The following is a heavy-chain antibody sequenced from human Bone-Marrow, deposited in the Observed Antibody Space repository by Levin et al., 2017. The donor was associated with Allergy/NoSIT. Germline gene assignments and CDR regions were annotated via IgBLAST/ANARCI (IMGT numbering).Heavy chain of an antibody. CDR2: IYWDNDR. Sequence: SGPTLAKPTQTLTLTCTFSGFSLSSSGVGVGWIRQPPGKALEWLAVIYWDNDRRYSPSLKNRLTVTKDTSKNQVVLTMTNMDPVDTATYYCAHRLRSGTAWSAPYFDYWGQGTLVTVSS. J-gene: IGHJ4*02. CDR1: GFSLSSSGVG. D-gene: IGHD3-10*01. CDR3: AHRLRSGTAWSAPYFDY. V-gene: IGHV2-5*02.